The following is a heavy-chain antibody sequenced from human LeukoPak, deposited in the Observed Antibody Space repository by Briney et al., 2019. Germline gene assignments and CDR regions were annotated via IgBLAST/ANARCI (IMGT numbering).Heavy chain of an antibody. CDR1: GFTFSSYS. Sequence: GGSLRLSCAASGFTFSSYSMNWVRQAPGKGLEWVSSISSSSSYIYYADSVKGRFTISRDNAKNSLYLQMNSLRAEDTAVYYCARDRGWLQFLDSWGQGTLVTVSS. V-gene: IGHV3-21*01. CDR3: ARDRGWLQFLDS. CDR2: ISSSSSYI. J-gene: IGHJ4*02. D-gene: IGHD5-12*01.